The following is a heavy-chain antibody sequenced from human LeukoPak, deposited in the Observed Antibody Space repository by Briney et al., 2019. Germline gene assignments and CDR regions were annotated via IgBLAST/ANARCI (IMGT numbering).Heavy chain of an antibody. J-gene: IGHJ4*02. CDR3: ARDKYYDSSGYYYGTFDY. V-gene: IGHV1-2*02. D-gene: IGHD3-22*01. CDR2: INPNTSVT. Sequence: ASVKVSCKASGYTFTGYYMHWVRQAPGQGLEWVGWINPNTSVTKYAQRFQGRLTMTRDTSISTAYMELSRLRSDDTAVYYCARDKYYDSSGYYYGTFDYWGQGTLVTVSS. CDR1: GYTFTGYY.